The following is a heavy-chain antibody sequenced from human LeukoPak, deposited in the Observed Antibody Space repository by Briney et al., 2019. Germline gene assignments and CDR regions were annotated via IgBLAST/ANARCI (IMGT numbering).Heavy chain of an antibody. CDR1: GGTFSSYA. J-gene: IGHJ5*02. CDR2: IIPIFGTA. V-gene: IGHV1-69*05. Sequence: GASVKVSCKASGGTFSSYAISWVRQAPGQGLEWMGRIIPIFGTANYAQKFQGRVTITTDESTSTAYMELSSLRSEDTAVYYCARYCGGDCYENWFDPWGQGTLVTVSS. CDR3: ARYCGGDCYENWFDP. D-gene: IGHD2-21*02.